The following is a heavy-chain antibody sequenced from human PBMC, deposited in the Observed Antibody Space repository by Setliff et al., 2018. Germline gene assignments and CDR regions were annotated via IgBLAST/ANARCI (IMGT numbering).Heavy chain of an antibody. V-gene: IGHV1-8*03. Sequence: ASVKVSCKASGYTFTSYGINWVRQATGQGLEWMGWMNPNSGNTGYAQKFQGRVTITRNTSISTAYMELSSLRSEDTAVYYCAREAKRNVVVVVAATPVYWGQGTLVTRLL. D-gene: IGHD2-15*01. J-gene: IGHJ4*02. CDR2: MNPNSGNT. CDR3: AREAKRNVVVVVAATPVY. CDR1: GYTFTSYG.